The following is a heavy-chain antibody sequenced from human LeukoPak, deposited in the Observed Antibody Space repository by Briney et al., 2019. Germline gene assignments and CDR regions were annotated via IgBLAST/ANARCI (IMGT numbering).Heavy chain of an antibody. CDR1: GFTFNRYS. Sequence: PGASLRLSCAASGFTFNRYSMNWVRQAPGKGLEWVSSMNNVGSHIYYRDSVKGRFTISRDNAKNSVYLQMNNLRAADTALYYCTRDPAYYLRYGYFDYWARGSWSPSP. V-gene: IGHV3-21*01. J-gene: IGHJ4*02. CDR3: TRDPAYYLRYGYFDY. D-gene: IGHD1-26*01. CDR2: MNNVGSHI.